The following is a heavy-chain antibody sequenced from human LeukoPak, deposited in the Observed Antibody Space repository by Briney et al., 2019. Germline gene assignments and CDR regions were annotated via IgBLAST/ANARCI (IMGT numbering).Heavy chain of an antibody. CDR2: ISGSGGST. CDR1: GFTFSSYG. J-gene: IGHJ4*02. CDR3: ARDYGSGSVVGGFDY. V-gene: IGHV3-23*01. D-gene: IGHD3-10*01. Sequence: GGTLRLSCAASGFTFSSYGMSWVRQAPGKGLEWVSAISGSGGSTYYADSVKGRFTISRDNSKNTLYLQMNSLRAEDTALYYCARDYGSGSVVGGFDYWGQGTLVTVSS.